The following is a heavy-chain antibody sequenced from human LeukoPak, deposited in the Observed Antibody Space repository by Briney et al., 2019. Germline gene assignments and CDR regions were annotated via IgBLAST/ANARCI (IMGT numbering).Heavy chain of an antibody. CDR3: ASILYGANGFDF. J-gene: IGHJ4*02. D-gene: IGHD4/OR15-4a*01. CDR1: GGSITSYY. Sequence: SETLSLTCTVSGGSITSYYWSWIRQPPGKGLEYIGYIYYSGSSNYNPSLKGRVTISVDTSKDQFSLKLNSVTAADTAVYYCASILYGANGFDFWGQGILVTVSS. V-gene: IGHV4-59*01. CDR2: IYYSGSS.